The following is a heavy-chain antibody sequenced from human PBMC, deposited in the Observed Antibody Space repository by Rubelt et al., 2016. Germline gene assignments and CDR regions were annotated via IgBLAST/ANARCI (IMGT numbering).Heavy chain of an antibody. CDR3: ARQVATITPKDFDY. D-gene: IGHD5-24*01. CDR2: IFYSGVP. Sequence: QLQLQESGPGLVKPSETLSLTCTVSGGSISSSSYYWGWIRQPPGKGLAWIGSIFYSGVPYSNPSLRSRCTIAVDTSKNQFSLKLSSVTAADTAVYDCARQVATITPKDFDYWGQGTLVTVSS. V-gene: IGHV4-39*01. CDR1: GGSISSSSYY. J-gene: IGHJ4*02.